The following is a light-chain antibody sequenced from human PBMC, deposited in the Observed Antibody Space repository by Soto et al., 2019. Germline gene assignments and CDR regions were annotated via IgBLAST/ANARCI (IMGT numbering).Light chain of an antibody. CDR3: QQRNNWPPT. J-gene: IGKJ1*01. CDR2: DAS. CDR1: QSVSSS. V-gene: IGKV3-11*01. Sequence: EIVLTQSPATLSLSPGERATLSCRASQSVSSSLAWYQQKPGQAPRLLVYDASNRATGIPARLSGSGSGTDFTLTIRSLEPEDFALYYCQQRNNWPPTFGQGTKVEIK.